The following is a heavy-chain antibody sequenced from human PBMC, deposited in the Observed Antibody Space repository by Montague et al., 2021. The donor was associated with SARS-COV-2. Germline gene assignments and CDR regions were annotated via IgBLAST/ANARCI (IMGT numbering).Heavy chain of an antibody. CDR2: ISHNGNT. J-gene: IGHJ6*03. D-gene: IGHD2-2*02. Sequence: SETLSLTCAVSGGSFSRYYWSWIRQPPGKGLEWIGEISHNGNTKYNPSLQGRVSISLDTSRNQFSLKVSSVTAADTAIYYCARLGDGIVPSPILGLGPYYSFYYMDVWGKGTTVTVSS. CDR1: GGSFSRYY. V-gene: IGHV4-34*01. CDR3: ARLGDGIVPSPILGLGPYYSFYYMDV.